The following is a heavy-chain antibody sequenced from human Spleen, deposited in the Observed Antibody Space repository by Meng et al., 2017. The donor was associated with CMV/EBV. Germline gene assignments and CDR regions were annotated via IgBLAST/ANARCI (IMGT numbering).Heavy chain of an antibody. Sequence: GESLKISCAASGFAVSTNYISWVRQAPGKGLEWVSVIYSGGSTYYADSVKGRFTISRDNSKNTLYLQMNSLRAEDTAVYYCARDRGGYYYGMDVWGQGTTVTVSS. V-gene: IGHV3-53*01. CDR1: GFAVSTNY. CDR3: ARDRGGYYYGMDV. CDR2: IYSGGST. J-gene: IGHJ6*02. D-gene: IGHD3-16*01.